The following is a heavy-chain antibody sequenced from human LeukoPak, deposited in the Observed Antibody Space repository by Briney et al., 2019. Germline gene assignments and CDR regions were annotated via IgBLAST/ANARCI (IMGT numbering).Heavy chain of an antibody. D-gene: IGHD6-6*01. V-gene: IGHV3-48*04. CDR2: ISSRGTTT. CDR1: GFTFRSYS. Sequence: GGSLRLSCAASGFTFRSYSMHWVRQAPGKGLEWVSYISSRGTTTYYADSVKGRFTISRDDAKNSLYLHMNSLRVEDTAVYYCARLYSSSSGLRASDYWGQGTLVTVSS. CDR3: ARLYSSSSGLRASDY. J-gene: IGHJ4*02.